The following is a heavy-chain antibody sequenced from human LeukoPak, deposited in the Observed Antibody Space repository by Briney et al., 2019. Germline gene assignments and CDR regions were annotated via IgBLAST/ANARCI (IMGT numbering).Heavy chain of an antibody. V-gene: IGHV1-2*02. CDR1: GYTFTGYY. Sequence: ASVTVSCKASGYTFTGYYIQWVRQAPGQGLEWLGWINPNNGDTHYAQKFQGRVTVTRDASISTAYMDMSRLTYDDTAVYFCAREYRGVFYSWGQGTLVTVSS. CDR2: INPNNGDT. CDR3: AREYRGVFYS. J-gene: IGHJ4*02. D-gene: IGHD3-10*01.